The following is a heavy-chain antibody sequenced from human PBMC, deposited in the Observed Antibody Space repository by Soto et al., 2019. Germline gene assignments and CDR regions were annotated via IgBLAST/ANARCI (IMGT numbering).Heavy chain of an antibody. CDR2: ISYDGSNK. J-gene: IGHJ4*02. CDR3: ARTTYDVVVY. V-gene: IGHV3-30*03. D-gene: IGHD3-3*01. CDR1: GFTFSSDG. Sequence: GRSLRLSCAASGFTFSSDGMLWVRQAPGKGLEWVAVISYDGSNKYYADSVKGRFTISRDNSKNTLYLQMNSLRTEDTAGYYCARTTYDVVVYWGQGTLVTVSS.